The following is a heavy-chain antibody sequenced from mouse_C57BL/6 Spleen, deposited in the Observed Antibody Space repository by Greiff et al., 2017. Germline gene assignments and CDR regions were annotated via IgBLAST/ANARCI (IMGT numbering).Heavy chain of an antibody. CDR3: ARGDITTPVGYFDV. J-gene: IGHJ1*03. V-gene: IGHV1-50*01. CDR2: IDPSDSYT. CDR1: GYTFTSYW. Sequence: QVQLQQPGAELVKPGASVKLSCKASGYTFTSYWMQWVKQRPGQGLEWIGEIDPSDSYTNYNQKFKGKATLTVDTSSSTAYMQLSSLTSEDSAVYYCARGDITTPVGYFDVWGTGTTVTVSS. D-gene: IGHD1-1*01.